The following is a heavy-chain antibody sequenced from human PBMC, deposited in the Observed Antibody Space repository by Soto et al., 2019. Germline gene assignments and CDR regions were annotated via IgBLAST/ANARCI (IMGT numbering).Heavy chain of an antibody. V-gene: IGHV4-59*01. CDR3: ARESVAAAGGADY. CDR2: IYYSGST. CDR1: GASISGYY. D-gene: IGHD6-13*01. J-gene: IGHJ4*02. Sequence: PSETLSLTCTVSGASISGYYWSWIRQPPGKGLEWIGYIYYSGSTNYNPSLKSRVTISVDTSKNQFSLKLSSVTAADTAVYYCARESVAAAGGADYWGQGTLVTVSS.